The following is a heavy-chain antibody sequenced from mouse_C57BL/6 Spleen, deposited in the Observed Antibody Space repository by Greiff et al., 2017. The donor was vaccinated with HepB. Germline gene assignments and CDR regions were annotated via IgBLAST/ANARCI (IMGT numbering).Heavy chain of an antibody. Sequence: VQLQQSGPELVKPGASVKIPCKASGYTFTDYNMDWVKQSHGKSLEWIGDINPNNGGTIYNQKFKGKATLTVDKSSSTAYMELRSLTSEDTAVYYCARDFSYYGSSYGYFDVWGTGTTVTVSS. J-gene: IGHJ1*03. V-gene: IGHV1-18*01. CDR3: ARDFSYYGSSYGYFDV. CDR1: GYTFTDYN. D-gene: IGHD1-1*01. CDR2: INPNNGGT.